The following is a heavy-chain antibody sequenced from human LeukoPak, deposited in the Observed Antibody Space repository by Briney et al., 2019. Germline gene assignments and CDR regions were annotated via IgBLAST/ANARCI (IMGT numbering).Heavy chain of an antibody. Sequence: GGSLRLSCAASGFTFSGYGMSWVRRAPGKGLEWVSAMSGSGGRTYYADSVKGRFTISRDNSKNTLYLQMNSLRAEDTAVYYCAKDRPAAILNFDYWGQGTLVTVSS. CDR3: AKDRPAAILNFDY. CDR2: MSGSGGRT. CDR1: GFTFSGYG. V-gene: IGHV3-23*01. J-gene: IGHJ4*02. D-gene: IGHD2-2*02.